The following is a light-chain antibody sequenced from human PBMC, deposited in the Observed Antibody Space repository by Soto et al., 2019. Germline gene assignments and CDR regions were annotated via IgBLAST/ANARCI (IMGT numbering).Light chain of an antibody. CDR3: NSYADSNKFV. V-gene: IGLV2-8*01. CDR2: EVT. CDR1: SSDVGTNNY. Sequence: QAVVTQPPSASGSPGQSVTISCTGTSSDVGTNNYVSWYQHHPGKAPKLIIYEVTKRPSGVPDRFSGSKSGNTASLTVSGLQAEDEADYYCNSYADSNKFVFGTGTKVTVL. J-gene: IGLJ1*01.